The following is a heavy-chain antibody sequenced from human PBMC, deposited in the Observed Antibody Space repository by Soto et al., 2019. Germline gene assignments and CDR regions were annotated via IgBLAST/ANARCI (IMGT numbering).Heavy chain of an antibody. V-gene: IGHV3-21*01. CDR1: GFTFSSYS. D-gene: IGHD6-13*01. Sequence: GGSLRLSCAASGFTFSSYSMNWVRQAPGKGLEWVSSISSSSSYIYYADSVKGRFTISRDNAKNSLYLQMNSLRAEDTAVYYCARDAYSSSWNYYYYGMDVWGKGTTVTVSS. J-gene: IGHJ6*04. CDR2: ISSSSSYI. CDR3: ARDAYSSSWNYYYYGMDV.